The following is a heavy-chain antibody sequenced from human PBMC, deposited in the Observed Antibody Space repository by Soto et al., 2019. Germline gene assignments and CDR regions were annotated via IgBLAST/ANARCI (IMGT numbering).Heavy chain of an antibody. CDR1: GFALTDYA. CDR2: IASNGRAT. CDR3: VMQHGAYNAYECYFDY. Sequence: GGSLRLSCSASGFALTDYAMHWVRRTPGKGLEFVSAIASNGRATYYADSVKGRFTISRDTSKNTLFLQMNSLKTEDTAVFYCVMQHGAYNAYECYFDYWGQGTLVTVSS. D-gene: IGHD5-12*01. J-gene: IGHJ4*02. V-gene: IGHV3-64D*06.